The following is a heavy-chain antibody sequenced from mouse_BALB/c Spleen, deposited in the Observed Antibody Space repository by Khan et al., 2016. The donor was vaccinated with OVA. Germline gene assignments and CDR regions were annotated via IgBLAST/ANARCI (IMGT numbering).Heavy chain of an antibody. CDR2: IDPFSGGT. Sequence: EVKLVESGPELMKPGASVKISCKASGYSFTSYYIHWVIQSHGKSLEWIGYIDPFSGGTTYNQKFKGKATLTVDKSSNTAYIHLINLTSEDSAVYYCTRHGYVAWFTYWGQGTLVTVSA. CDR1: GYSFTSYY. D-gene: IGHD2-2*01. CDR3: TRHGYVAWFTY. V-gene: IGHV1S135*01. J-gene: IGHJ3*01.